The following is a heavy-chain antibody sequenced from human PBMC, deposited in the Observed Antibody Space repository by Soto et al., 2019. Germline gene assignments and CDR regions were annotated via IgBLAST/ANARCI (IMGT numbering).Heavy chain of an antibody. CDR3: ARVHDYGAHRHFDY. Sequence: SETLSLTCTVSGGSISSGGYYWSWIRQHPGKGLEWIGYIYYSGSTYYNPSLKSRVTISVDTSKNQFSLKLSSVTAADTAVYYCARVHDYGAHRHFDYWGQGTLVTVSS. CDR1: GGSISSGGYY. CDR2: IYYSGST. J-gene: IGHJ4*02. D-gene: IGHD4-17*01. V-gene: IGHV4-31*03.